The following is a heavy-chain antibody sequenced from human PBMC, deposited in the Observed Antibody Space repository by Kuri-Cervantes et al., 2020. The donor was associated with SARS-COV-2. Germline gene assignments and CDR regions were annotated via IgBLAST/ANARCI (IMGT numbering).Heavy chain of an antibody. V-gene: IGHV1-69*13. CDR2: IIPIFGTA. CDR3: ARHPGAATSQFMESYYFYGMDV. D-gene: IGHD3-3*01. J-gene: IGHJ6*02. CDR1: GYTFTGYY. Sequence: SVKVSCKASGYTFTGYYMHWVRQAPGQGLEWMGGIIPIFGTANYAQKFQGRVTITADESTSTAYMELSSLRSEDTAIYYCARHPGAATSQFMESYYFYGMDVWGQGTTVTVSS.